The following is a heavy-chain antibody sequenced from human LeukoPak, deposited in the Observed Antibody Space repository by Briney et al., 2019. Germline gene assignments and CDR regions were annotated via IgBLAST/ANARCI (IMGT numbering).Heavy chain of an antibody. V-gene: IGHV3-30*02. D-gene: IGHD3-3*01. CDR2: IRYDGSNK. Sequence: PGGSLRLSCAASGFTFSSYGMHWVRHAPGKGLEWVAFIRYDGSNKYYADSVKGRFTISRDNSKNTLYLQMNSLRAEDTAVYYCAKGRRIFGVPDGGIFDYWGQGTLVTVSS. CDR1: GFTFSSYG. J-gene: IGHJ4*02. CDR3: AKGRRIFGVPDGGIFDY.